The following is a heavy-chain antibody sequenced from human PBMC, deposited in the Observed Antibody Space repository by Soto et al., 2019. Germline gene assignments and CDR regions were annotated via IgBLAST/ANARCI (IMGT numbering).Heavy chain of an antibody. J-gene: IGHJ4*02. CDR2: IYYSGST. CDR1: GGSISSYD. CDR3: ARGGKDTAMVTTNYYFDY. Sequence: ASETLSLTCTVSGGSISSYDVSWIRQPPGKGLEWIGYIYYSGSTNYNPSLKSRVTISVDTSKNQFSLKLSSVTAADTAVYYCARGGKDTAMVTTNYYFDYWGQGTLVTVSS. V-gene: IGHV4-59*01. D-gene: IGHD5-18*01.